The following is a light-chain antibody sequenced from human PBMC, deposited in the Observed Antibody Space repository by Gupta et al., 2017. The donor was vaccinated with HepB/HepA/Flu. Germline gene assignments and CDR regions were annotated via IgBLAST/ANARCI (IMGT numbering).Light chain of an antibody. Sequence: QPVLTQPPSASGTPGQRVTISCSGSSSNIGNDNAYWYQQLPGTAPKLLLYNDNQRPSGVPDRFSGSKSGTTASLAISGLRSEDEADYYCVGWDDSLSGYVFGAGNKVTVL. CDR3: VGWDDSLSGYV. J-gene: IGLJ1*01. CDR1: SSNIGNDN. CDR2: NDN. V-gene: IGLV1-47*02.